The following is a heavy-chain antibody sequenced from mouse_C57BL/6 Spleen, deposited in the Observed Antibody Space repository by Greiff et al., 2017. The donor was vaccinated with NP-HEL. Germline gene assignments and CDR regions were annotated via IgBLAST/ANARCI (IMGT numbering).Heavy chain of an antibody. V-gene: IGHV5-17*01. J-gene: IGHJ2*01. CDR1: GFTFSDYG. CDR2: ISSGSSTI. D-gene: IGHD2-5*01. CDR3: ARPGLYSNYVGFNS. Sequence: EVKLEESGGGLVKPGGSLKLSCAASGFTFSDYGMHWVRQAPEKGLEWVAYISSGSSTIYYADTVKGRSTMSRDNAKNTLFLQMTSLRSEDTAMYYCARPGLYSNYVGFNSWGQGTTLPVSS.